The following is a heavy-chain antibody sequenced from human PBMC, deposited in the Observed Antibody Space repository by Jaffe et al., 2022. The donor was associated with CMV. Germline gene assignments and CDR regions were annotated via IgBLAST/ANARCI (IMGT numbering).Heavy chain of an antibody. CDR2: ISSSSSYI. J-gene: IGHJ4*02. Sequence: EVQLVESGGGLVKPGGSLRLSCAASGFTFSSYSMNWVRQAPGKGLEWVSSISSSSSYIYYADSVKGRFTISRDNAKNSLYLQMNSLRAEDTAVYYCARGRYSYEGGFDYWGQGTLVTVSS. D-gene: IGHD5-18*01. CDR1: GFTFSSYS. V-gene: IGHV3-21*01. CDR3: ARGRYSYEGGFDY.